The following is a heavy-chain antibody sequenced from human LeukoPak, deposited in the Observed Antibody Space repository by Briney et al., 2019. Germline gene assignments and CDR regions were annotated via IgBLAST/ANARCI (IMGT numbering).Heavy chain of an antibody. V-gene: IGHV5-51*01. J-gene: IGHJ3*01. CDR3: GMSGDRVPLQDDVFDV. CDR1: GYSFTSYC. CDR2: IYPGDSGP. D-gene: IGHD1-26*01. Sequence: GESLKISCKVPGYSFTSYCIGWVRQMPGKGLEWRGIIYPGDSGPTYSPSFQGQVTISVDRSISTAYLQWSSLQASDTAMYYCGMSGDRVPLQDDVFDVWGQGTMVTVST.